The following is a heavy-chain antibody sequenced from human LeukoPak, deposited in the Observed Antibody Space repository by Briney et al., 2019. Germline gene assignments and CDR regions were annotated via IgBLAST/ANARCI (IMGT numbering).Heavy chain of an antibody. CDR1: GFTFSSYG. D-gene: IGHD6-13*01. V-gene: IGHV3-23*01. Sequence: PGGSLRLSCAASGFTFSSYGMSWVRQAPGKGLEWVSAISGSGGSTYYADSVKGRFTISRDNSKNTLYLQMNSLRAEDTAVYYCAGTWSLYDAFDIWGQGTMVTVSS. J-gene: IGHJ3*02. CDR3: AGTWSLYDAFDI. CDR2: ISGSGGST.